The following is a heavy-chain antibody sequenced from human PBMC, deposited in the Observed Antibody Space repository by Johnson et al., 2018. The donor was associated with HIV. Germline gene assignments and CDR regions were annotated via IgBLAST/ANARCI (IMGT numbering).Heavy chain of an antibody. D-gene: IGHD1-26*01. CDR3: ARDLVGGSYLLGAFDI. J-gene: IGHJ3*02. CDR1: GFTFSSYA. Sequence: QVQLVESGGGVVQPGRSLRLSCTASGFTFSSYAMHWVRQAPGKGLEWVAVISYDGINKYYAQSVKGRFTISRDNSKKTLYLQMNSLRAEDTAVYNCARDLVGGSYLLGAFDIWGQGTMVTVSS. CDR2: ISYDGINK. V-gene: IGHV3-30-3*01.